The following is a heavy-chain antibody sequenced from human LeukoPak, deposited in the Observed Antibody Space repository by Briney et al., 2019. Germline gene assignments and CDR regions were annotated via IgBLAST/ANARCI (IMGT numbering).Heavy chain of an antibody. J-gene: IGHJ4*02. Sequence: SETLSLTCTVSGDSISSYFWSWIRQPAGKGLELIGRMYTSGNTIYNPSLKGRVSMSVDTSKNQLSLKVRSVTAADTAVYYCARGSGYDLSWGQGTLVTVSS. D-gene: IGHD5-12*01. V-gene: IGHV4-4*07. CDR1: GDSISSYF. CDR2: MYTSGNT. CDR3: ARGSGYDLS.